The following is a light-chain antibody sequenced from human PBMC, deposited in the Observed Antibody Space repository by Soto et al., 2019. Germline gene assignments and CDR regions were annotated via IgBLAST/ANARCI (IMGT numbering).Light chain of an antibody. CDR1: QSVRSN. Sequence: EVVLTQSPATLSLSPGERATLSCRASQSVRSNLAWYQHKPGQPPRLLIYDASNRATGIPGRFSGSGSGTDFTLTISNLEPGDFAVYYCQQRDTWPWTFGQGAKVEIK. CDR3: QQRDTWPWT. V-gene: IGKV3-11*01. J-gene: IGKJ1*01. CDR2: DAS.